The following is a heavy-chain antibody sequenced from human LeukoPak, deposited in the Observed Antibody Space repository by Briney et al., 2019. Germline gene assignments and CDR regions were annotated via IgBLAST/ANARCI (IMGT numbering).Heavy chain of an antibody. D-gene: IGHD3-3*01. CDR1: GFTFSSYG. J-gene: IGHJ5*02. V-gene: IGHV3-30*18. Sequence: PGGSLRLSCAASGFTFSSYGMHWVRQAPGKGLEWVAVISYDGSNKYYADSVKGRFTISRDNSKNTLYLQMNSLRAEDTAVYYCAKDNEMNYDFWSGYYNWFDPWGQGTLVTVSS. CDR2: ISYDGSNK. CDR3: AKDNEMNYDFWSGYYNWFDP.